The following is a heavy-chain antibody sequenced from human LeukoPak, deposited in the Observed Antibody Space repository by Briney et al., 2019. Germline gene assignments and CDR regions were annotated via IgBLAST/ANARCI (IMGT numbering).Heavy chain of an antibody. Sequence: GGSLRLSCTASGFTFSSYAMSWVRQAPGKGLEWVSAISGSGGSTYYADSVKGRFTISRDNSKNTLYLQMNSLRAEDTAGYYCAKATYYYDSSGYYLFDYWGQGTLVTVSS. CDR1: GFTFSSYA. V-gene: IGHV3-23*01. J-gene: IGHJ4*02. D-gene: IGHD3-22*01. CDR3: AKATYYYDSSGYYLFDY. CDR2: ISGSGGST.